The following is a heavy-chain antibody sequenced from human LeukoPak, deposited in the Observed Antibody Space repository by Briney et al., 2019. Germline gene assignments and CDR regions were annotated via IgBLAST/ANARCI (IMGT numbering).Heavy chain of an antibody. D-gene: IGHD2-2*01. CDR2: ISGSDSST. Sequence: GGSLRLSCAASGFTFSTYWMNWVRQPPGKGLEWVSVISGSDSSTYYADSVKGRFTISRDNSKNTLYLQMNSLRAEDTAVYYCVKDRYCSSTRCYGDFDYWGQGTLVTVSS. CDR3: VKDRYCSSTRCYGDFDY. J-gene: IGHJ4*02. CDR1: GFTFSTYW. V-gene: IGHV3-23*01.